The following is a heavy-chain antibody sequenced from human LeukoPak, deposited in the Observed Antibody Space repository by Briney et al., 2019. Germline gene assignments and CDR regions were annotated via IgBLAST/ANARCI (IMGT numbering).Heavy chain of an antibody. J-gene: IGHJ4*02. Sequence: SETLSLTCAVYGGSFSGYYWSWIHQPPGKGLEWIGEVNHSGSTNYNPSLKSRVTISVDTSKNQFSLKLSSVTAADTAVYYCARGFRDYYDSSGYYYVEYYFDYWGQGTLVTVSS. CDR1: GGSFSGYY. CDR3: ARGFRDYYDSSGYYYVEYYFDY. V-gene: IGHV4-34*01. D-gene: IGHD3-22*01. CDR2: VNHSGST.